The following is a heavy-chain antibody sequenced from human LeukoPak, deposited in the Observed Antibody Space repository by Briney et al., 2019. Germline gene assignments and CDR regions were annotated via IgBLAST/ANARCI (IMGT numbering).Heavy chain of an antibody. CDR3: ARDLSPWESRNPDAFDI. CDR1: GFTINMYW. D-gene: IGHD1-14*01. J-gene: IGHJ3*02. CDR2: IKQDGSEK. Sequence: GGSLRLSCAASGFTINMYWMSWVRQAPGKGLEWVANIKQDGSEKYYVDSVKGRFTISRDNYKNTLYLQMNSLRAEDTAVYYCARDLSPWESRNPDAFDIWGQRTTVTVSS. V-gene: IGHV3-7*03.